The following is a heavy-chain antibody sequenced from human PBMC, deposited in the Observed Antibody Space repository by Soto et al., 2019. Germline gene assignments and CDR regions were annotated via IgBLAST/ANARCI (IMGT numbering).Heavy chain of an antibody. D-gene: IGHD5-18*01. CDR3: ARALQLWRPYYYYGMDV. CDR1: RGSISSSNW. Sequence: PSETLSLTFAVSRGSISSSNWWSWVRQPPGKGLEWIGEIYHSGSTNYNPSLKSRVTISVDKSKNQFSLKLSSVTAADTAVYYCARALQLWRPYYYYGMDVWGQGTTVT. V-gene: IGHV4-4*02. J-gene: IGHJ6*02. CDR2: IYHSGST.